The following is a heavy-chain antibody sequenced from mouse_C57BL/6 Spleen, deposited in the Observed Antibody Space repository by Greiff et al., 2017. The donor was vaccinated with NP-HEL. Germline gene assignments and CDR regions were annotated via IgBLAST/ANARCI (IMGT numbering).Heavy chain of an antibody. D-gene: IGHD4-1*01. CDR2: ISYDGSN. J-gene: IGHJ1*03. Sequence: ESGPGLVKPSQSLSLTCSVTGYSITSGYYWNWIRQFPGNKLEWMGYISYDGSNNYNPSLKNRISITRDTSKNQFFLKLNSVTTEDTATYYCARAVGLWYFDVWGTGTTVTVSS. CDR1: GYSITSGYY. V-gene: IGHV3-6*01. CDR3: ARAVGLWYFDV.